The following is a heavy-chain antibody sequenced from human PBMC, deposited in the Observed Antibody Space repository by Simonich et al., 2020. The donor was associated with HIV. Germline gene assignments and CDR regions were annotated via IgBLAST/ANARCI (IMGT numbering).Heavy chain of an antibody. CDR1: GGSFSGYY. Sequence: QVQLQQWGAGLLKPSETLSLTCAVYGGSFSGYYWSWIRQPQGRGLEWIGEINHSGSTNYNPSLKSRVTISVDTSKNQFSLKLSSVTAADTAVYYCARPAGTGTLGFDPWGQGTLVTVSS. V-gene: IGHV4-34*01. J-gene: IGHJ5*02. CDR2: INHSGST. CDR3: ARPAGTGTLGFDP. D-gene: IGHD1-1*01.